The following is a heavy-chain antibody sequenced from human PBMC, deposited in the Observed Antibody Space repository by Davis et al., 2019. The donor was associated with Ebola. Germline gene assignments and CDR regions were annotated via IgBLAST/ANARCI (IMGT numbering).Heavy chain of an antibody. J-gene: IGHJ4*02. V-gene: IGHV3-30-3*01. D-gene: IGHD3-10*01. CDR1: GFTFNSHA. CDR2: ISYDGSNK. Sequence: GESLKISCATSGFTFNSHAMGWVRQAPGKGLEWVAVISYDGSNKYYADSVKGRFTISRDNSKNTLYLQMNSLRAEDTAVYYCARVLLWFGELSAFDYWGQGTLVTVSS. CDR3: ARVLLWFGELSAFDY.